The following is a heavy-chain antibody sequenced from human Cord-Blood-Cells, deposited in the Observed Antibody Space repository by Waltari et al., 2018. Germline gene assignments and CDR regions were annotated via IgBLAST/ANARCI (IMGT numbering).Heavy chain of an antibody. Sequence: EVQLVESGGGLVQPGGSLRLSCPASGFTFSRYWLRWVRQAPGKGLEWVAKIKQDGSEKYYVDSVKGRFTISRDNAKNSLYLQMNSLRAEDTAVYYCARSRDYYFDYWGQGTLVTVSS. CDR2: IKQDGSEK. V-gene: IGHV3-7*01. CDR1: GFTFSRYW. CDR3: ARSRDYYFDY. J-gene: IGHJ4*02.